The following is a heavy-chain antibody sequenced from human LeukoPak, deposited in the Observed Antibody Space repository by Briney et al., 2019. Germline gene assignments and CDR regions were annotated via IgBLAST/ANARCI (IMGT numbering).Heavy chain of an antibody. CDR3: AKDMNRFQPVQIAVAVPGGFDI. CDR2: INWNSGSI. D-gene: IGHD6-19*01. Sequence: GGSLRLSCAAFGFTFDDYAMHWVRQGPGKGLEWVSGINWNSGSIGYAESVRGRFTITRDNAKNSLYLQMNSLRAEDMALYYCAKDMNRFQPVQIAVAVPGGFDIWGQGTMVTVSS. J-gene: IGHJ3*02. CDR1: GFTFDDYA. V-gene: IGHV3-9*03.